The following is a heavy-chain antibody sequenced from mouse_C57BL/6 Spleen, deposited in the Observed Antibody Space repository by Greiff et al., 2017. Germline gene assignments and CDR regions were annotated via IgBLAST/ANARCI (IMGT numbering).Heavy chain of an antibody. CDR3: TRGGGSSYGYFDV. V-gene: IGHV1-15*01. J-gene: IGHJ1*03. D-gene: IGHD1-1*01. CDR1: GYTFTDYE. CDR2: IDPETGGT. Sequence: QVQLQQSGAELVRPGASVTLSCKASGYTFTDYEMHWVKQTPVHGLEWIGAIDPETGGTAYNQKFKGKAILTADKSSSTAYVELRSLTSADSAVYYCTRGGGSSYGYFDVWGTGTTVTVSS.